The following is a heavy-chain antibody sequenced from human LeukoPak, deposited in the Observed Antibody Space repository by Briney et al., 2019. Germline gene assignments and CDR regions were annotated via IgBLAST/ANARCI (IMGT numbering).Heavy chain of an antibody. D-gene: IGHD6-19*01. Sequence: GGSLRLSCAASGFPFSTYAMSWVRQAPGKGLEWVSVISGSGGDTYYADSVKGRFTISGDNSKNTVYLQMNSLRVEDTAVYYCAKWRLVPRDPFDYWGQGTLVTVSS. V-gene: IGHV3-23*01. CDR1: GFPFSTYA. CDR2: ISGSGGDT. CDR3: AKWRLVPRDPFDY. J-gene: IGHJ4*02.